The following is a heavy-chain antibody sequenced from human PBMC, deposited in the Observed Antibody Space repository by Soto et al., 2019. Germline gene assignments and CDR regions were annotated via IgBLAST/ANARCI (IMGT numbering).Heavy chain of an antibody. CDR2: INHSGST. CDR3: ARDTYYYDSSGYYFPGLVDY. V-gene: IGHV4-34*01. Sequence: TLETLSLTCAFYGLSFSGYYWILIRQPPGKGLEWIGEINHSGSTNYNPSLKSRVTISVDTSKNQFSLKLSSVTAADTAVYYCARDTYYYDSSGYYFPGLVDYWGQGTLVTVSS. CDR1: GLSFSGYY. D-gene: IGHD3-22*01. J-gene: IGHJ4*02.